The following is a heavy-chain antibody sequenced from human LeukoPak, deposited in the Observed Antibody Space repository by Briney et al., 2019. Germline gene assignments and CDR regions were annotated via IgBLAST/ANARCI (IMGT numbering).Heavy chain of an antibody. CDR2: IKEDGREK. J-gene: IGHJ6*02. Sequence: GGSLRLSCATSGFTFSSSWMSWVRQAPGKGLECVANIKEDGREKYYVDSVKGRFTISRDNAKNSLFLQMNSLRAEDTAVYYCAREVFDFWSGYSYGMDVWGQGTTVTVSS. CDR3: AREVFDFWSGYSYGMDV. V-gene: IGHV3-7*03. CDR1: GFTFSSSW. D-gene: IGHD3-3*01.